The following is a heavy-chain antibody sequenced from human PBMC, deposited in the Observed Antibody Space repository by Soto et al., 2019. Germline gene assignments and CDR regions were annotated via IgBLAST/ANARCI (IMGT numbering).Heavy chain of an antibody. CDR3: ARAGAGGGGSYSGLDY. D-gene: IGHD1-26*01. CDR1: GGTFSSYA. Sequence: ASVKVSCKASGGTFSSYAISWVRQAPGQGLEWMGGIIPIFGTANYAQKFQGRVTITADESTSTAYMELSSLRSEDTAVYYCARAGAGGGGSYSGLDYWGQGTLVTVSS. J-gene: IGHJ4*02. CDR2: IIPIFGTA. V-gene: IGHV1-69*13.